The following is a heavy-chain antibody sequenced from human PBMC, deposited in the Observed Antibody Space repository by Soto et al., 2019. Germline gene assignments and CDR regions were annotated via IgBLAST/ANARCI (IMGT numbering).Heavy chain of an antibody. CDR3: AKGPGGPDWYFDR. J-gene: IGHJ2*01. Sequence: VGSLRLPCAASGFTLSSYAMSWLRPAPGKGLEWVSGISGSGISTHYADSVKGRFTVSRDNSKNTLYLQMNSLRAEDTSVYNCAKGPGGPDWYFDRWGSGSLVTGS. V-gene: IGHV3-23*01. CDR1: GFTLSSYA. CDR2: ISGSGIST.